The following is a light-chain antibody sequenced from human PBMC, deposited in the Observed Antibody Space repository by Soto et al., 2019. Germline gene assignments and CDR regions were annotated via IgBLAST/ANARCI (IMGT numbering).Light chain of an antibody. CDR2: DVR. V-gene: IGLV2-14*03. Sequence: QSALTQPASVSGSPGQSITISCTGTSSDVGYYNYVSWYQQHPGKAPKLMIYDVRYRPSGVSDRFSGSKSGNTASLTLSGLQADDEADYYCSSYTSSSTLVFGTGTKLTVL. CDR1: SSDVGYYNY. CDR3: SSYTSSSTLV. J-gene: IGLJ1*01.